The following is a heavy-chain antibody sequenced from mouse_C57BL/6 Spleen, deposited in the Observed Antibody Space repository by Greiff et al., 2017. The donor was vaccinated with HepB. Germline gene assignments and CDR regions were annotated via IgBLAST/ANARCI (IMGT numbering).Heavy chain of an antibody. CDR1: GYTFTSYW. Sequence: VQLQQPGAELVMPGASVKLSCKASGYTFTSYWMHWVKQRPGQGLEWIGEIDPSDSYTNYNQKFKGKSTLTVDKSSSTAYMQLSSLTSEDSAVYYCARGTGTWPLDYWGQGTTLTVSS. J-gene: IGHJ2*01. D-gene: IGHD4-1*01. V-gene: IGHV1-69*01. CDR3: ARGTGTWPLDY. CDR2: IDPSDSYT.